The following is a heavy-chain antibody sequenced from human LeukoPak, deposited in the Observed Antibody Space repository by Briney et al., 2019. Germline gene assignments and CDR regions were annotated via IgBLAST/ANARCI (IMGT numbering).Heavy chain of an antibody. CDR1: GFTFSNYA. J-gene: IGHJ4*02. Sequence: GGSLRPSCAASGFTFSNYAMSWVRQAPGKGLEWVSGISSSGGSTYYADSVKGRFTISRDNSKNTLYLQMNSLRAEDTAVYYCAHRDLIDCSGTSCYMYFDYWGQGTLVTVSS. V-gene: IGHV3-23*01. CDR3: AHRDLIDCSGTSCYMYFDY. CDR2: ISSSGGST. D-gene: IGHD2-2*02.